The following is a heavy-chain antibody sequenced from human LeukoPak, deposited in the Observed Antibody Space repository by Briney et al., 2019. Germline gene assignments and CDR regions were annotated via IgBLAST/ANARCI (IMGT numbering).Heavy chain of an antibody. Sequence: PSETLSLTCSVSGGSISSDYWSWLRQPPGKGLEWIGYFYYTGSTNYNPSLKSRVTVSVGTSKNRFSLKLSSVTAADTAVYYCASSVNMDAFDIWGQGTMVTVSS. CDR1: GGSISSDY. V-gene: IGHV4-59*01. D-gene: IGHD2/OR15-2a*01. J-gene: IGHJ3*02. CDR3: ASSVNMDAFDI. CDR2: FYYTGST.